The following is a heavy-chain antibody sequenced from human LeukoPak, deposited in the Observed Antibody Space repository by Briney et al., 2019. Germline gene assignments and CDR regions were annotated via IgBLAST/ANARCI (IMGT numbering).Heavy chain of an antibody. CDR2: ISYEGGTQ. V-gene: IGHV3-30*18. J-gene: IGHJ5*02. Sequence: GMSLRLSCAASGVTLSPYGMHWVRQAPGKGLEGVAVISYEGGTQHYADSVKGRFIISRDNPRNTLYLQMNILRTEDTAVYYCANEGTPQVSTWYDLRGQGTQVIVSS. CDR3: ANEGTPQVSTWYDL. D-gene: IGHD3-10*01. CDR1: GVTLSPYG.